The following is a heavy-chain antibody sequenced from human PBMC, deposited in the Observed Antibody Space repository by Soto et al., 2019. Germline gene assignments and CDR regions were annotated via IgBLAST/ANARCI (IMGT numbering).Heavy chain of an antibody. CDR1: GDSVSIYSGA. D-gene: IGHD5-12*01. CDR2: TYYRSKWYY. J-gene: IGHJ4*02. CDR3: AKDPGYNLDY. Sequence: SQTLSLTCVISGDSVSIYSGAWNWIRQSPSRGLEWLGRTYYRSKWYYDYAESVKSRIIISVDTSKNQFSLQLNSVTPEDAAVYYCAKDPGYNLDYWGQGTQVTVSS. V-gene: IGHV6-1*01.